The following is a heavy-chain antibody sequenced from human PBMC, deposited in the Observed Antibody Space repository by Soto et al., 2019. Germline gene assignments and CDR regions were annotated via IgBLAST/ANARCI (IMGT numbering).Heavy chain of an antibody. Sequence: EVQLVESGGGLVQPGGSLRLSCAASGFTFSSYWMSWVRQDPGKGLEWVANIKQDGSEKYYVDSVKGRFTISRDNAKNSLYLQMNSLRAEDTAVYYCARDRTEYDFWSGYYTGEADYWGQGTLVTVSS. J-gene: IGHJ4*02. V-gene: IGHV3-7*01. CDR2: IKQDGSEK. D-gene: IGHD3-3*01. CDR3: ARDRTEYDFWSGYYTGEADY. CDR1: GFTFSSYW.